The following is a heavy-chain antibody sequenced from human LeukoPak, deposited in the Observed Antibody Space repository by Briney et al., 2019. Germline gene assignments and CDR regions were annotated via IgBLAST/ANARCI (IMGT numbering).Heavy chain of an antibody. V-gene: IGHV1-69*04. CDR2: IIPILGIA. CDR1: GGTFSSYA. D-gene: IGHD3-10*01. Sequence: SVKVSCKASGGTFSSYAISWVRQAPGQGLEWMGRIIPILGIANYAQKFQGRVTITADKSTSTVYMELSSLRSEDTAVYYCARHGSGSYQNNWFDPWGQGTLVTVSS. J-gene: IGHJ5*02. CDR3: ARHGSGSYQNNWFDP.